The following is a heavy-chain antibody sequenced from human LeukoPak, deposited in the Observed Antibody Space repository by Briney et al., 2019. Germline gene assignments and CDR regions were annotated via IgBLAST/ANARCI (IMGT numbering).Heavy chain of an antibody. CDR1: GYTFTGYY. V-gene: IGHV1-2*02. D-gene: IGHD3-22*01. CDR2: INPNSGGT. CDR3: ARAGSYYYDSSGYYNY. J-gene: IGHJ4*02. Sequence: GASVKVSCKASGYTFTGYYMHWVRQAPGQGLEWMGWINPNSGGTNYAQKFQGRVTMTRDTSISTAYMELSRLRSDDTAVYYCARAGSYYYDSSGYYNYWGQGTLVTVSS.